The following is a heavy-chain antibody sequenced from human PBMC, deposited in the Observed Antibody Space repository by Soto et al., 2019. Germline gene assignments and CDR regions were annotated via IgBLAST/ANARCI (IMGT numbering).Heavy chain of an antibody. CDR1: GFTFSSYA. Sequence: EVQLLESGGGLVQPGGSLRLSCAVSGFTFSSYAVSWVRQAPGKGLEWVSVISGSGDTTVYADSVKGRFATSRDNAKNTVYLQMNSLRAEDTAVYYCAQDGVDTVPFEYWGQGTLVTVSS. V-gene: IGHV3-23*01. D-gene: IGHD4-17*01. CDR3: AQDGVDTVPFEY. J-gene: IGHJ4*02. CDR2: ISGSGDTT.